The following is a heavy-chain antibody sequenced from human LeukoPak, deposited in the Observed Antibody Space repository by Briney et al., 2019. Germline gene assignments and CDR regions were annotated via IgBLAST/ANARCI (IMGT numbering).Heavy chain of an antibody. Sequence: ASVKVSCKASGYPFWQYSISWVRQAPGKGFEWIGWVSPSHTTRVYAQEFQGRVTMTADTNTNTVSMELRSLRFDDTAVYFCARDYILPLETDNGDGFAIWGQGTVVTVS. D-gene: IGHD3-3*02. CDR2: VSPSHTTR. V-gene: IGHV1-18*01. CDR1: GYPFWQYS. CDR3: ARDYILPLETDNGDGFAI. J-gene: IGHJ3*02.